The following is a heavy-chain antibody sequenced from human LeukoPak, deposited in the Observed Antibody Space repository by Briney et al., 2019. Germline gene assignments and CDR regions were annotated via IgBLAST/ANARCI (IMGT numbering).Heavy chain of an antibody. CDR3: ARAVLLGTDFDY. J-gene: IGHJ4*02. V-gene: IGHV3-30*02. CDR2: TRYDGSNK. D-gene: IGHD5-18*01. CDR1: GFTFSSYG. Sequence: GGSLRLSCAASGFTFSSYGMHWVRQAPGKGLEWVAFTRYDGSNKYYADSVKGRFTISRDNSKNTLYLQMNSLRAEDTAVYYCARAVLLGTDFDYWGQGTLATISS.